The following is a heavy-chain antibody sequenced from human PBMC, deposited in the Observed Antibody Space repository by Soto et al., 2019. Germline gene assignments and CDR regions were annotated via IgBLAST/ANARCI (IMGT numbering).Heavy chain of an antibody. D-gene: IGHD2-21*01. CDR1: GFTFSNAW. CDR2: IKSKTDGGTT. J-gene: IGHJ4*02. V-gene: IGHV3-15*07. CDR3: IVRYPYYFDY. Sequence: EVQLVESGGGLVKPGGSLRLSCAASGFTFSNAWMNWVRQAPGKGLEWVGRIKSKTDGGTTDYAAPVKGRFTISRDDSKNTLYLQMNSLKAEDTAVYYCIVRYPYYFDYWVQGTLVTVSS.